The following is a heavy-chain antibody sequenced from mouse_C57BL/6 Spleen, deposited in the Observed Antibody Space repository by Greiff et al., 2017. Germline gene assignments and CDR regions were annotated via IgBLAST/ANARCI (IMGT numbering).Heavy chain of an antibody. CDR2: IDPETGGT. D-gene: IGHD2-4*01. V-gene: IGHV1-15*01. CDR1: GYTFTDYE. Sequence: VQRVESGAELVRPGASVTLSCKASGYTFTDYEMHWVKQTPVHGLEWIGAIDPETGGTAYNQKFKGKAILTADKSSSTAYMELRSLTSEDSAVYYCTRGDMITTRGAWFAYWGQGTLVTVSA. CDR3: TRGDMITTRGAWFAY. J-gene: IGHJ3*01.